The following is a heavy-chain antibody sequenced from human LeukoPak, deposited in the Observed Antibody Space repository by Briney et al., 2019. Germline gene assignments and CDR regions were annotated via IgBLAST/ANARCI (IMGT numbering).Heavy chain of an antibody. CDR2: ISGSGGST. D-gene: IGHD6-19*01. J-gene: IGHJ6*02. V-gene: IGHV3-23*01. CDR3: AKDPQYSSGWYRNYYYYGMDV. CDR1: GFTFSSYA. Sequence: PGGSLRLSCAASGFTFSSYAMSWVRQAPGKGLEWVSAISGSGGSTYYADSVKGRFTISRDNSKNTLYLQMNSLRAEDTAVYYCAKDPQYSSGWYRNYYYYGMDVWGQGTTVTVSS.